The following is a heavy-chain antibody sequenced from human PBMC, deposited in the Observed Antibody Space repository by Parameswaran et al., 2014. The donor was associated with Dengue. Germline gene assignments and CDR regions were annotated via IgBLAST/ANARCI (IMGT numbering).Heavy chain of an antibody. J-gene: IGHJ4*02. CDR2: FDPEDGET. D-gene: IGHD1-26*01. CDR3: ATGLVGATRDAY. Sequence: WVRQAPGQGLEWMGGFDPEDGETIYAQKFQGRVTMTEDTSTDTAYMELSSLRSEDTAVYYCATGLVGATRDAYWGQGTLVTVSS. V-gene: IGHV1-24*01.